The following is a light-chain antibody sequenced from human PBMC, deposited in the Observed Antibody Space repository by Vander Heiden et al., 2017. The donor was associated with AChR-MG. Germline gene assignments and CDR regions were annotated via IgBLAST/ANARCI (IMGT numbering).Light chain of an antibody. Sequence: QSVLTQPPSASGAPGQRVPISCTGSSSNLGADYDVHWYQQLPGAAPKFLIYGNINRPSGVPDRFSGSRSGTSASLAITGLQAEDEADYYCQSYDSRLSGFYVFGTGTKVTVL. CDR3: QSYDSRLSGFYV. J-gene: IGLJ1*01. CDR1: SSNLGADYD. V-gene: IGLV1-40*01. CDR2: GNI.